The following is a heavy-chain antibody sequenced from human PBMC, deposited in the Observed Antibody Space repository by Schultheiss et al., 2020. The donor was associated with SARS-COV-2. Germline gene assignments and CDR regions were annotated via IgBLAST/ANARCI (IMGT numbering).Heavy chain of an antibody. Sequence: SETLSLTCTVSGGSISGYYWSWIRQPPGKGLEWIGEINHSGSTNYNPSLKSRVTISVDTSKNQFSLKLSSVTAADTAVYYCARGRSYDFWSGSGAPHWYFDLWGRGTLVTVSS. D-gene: IGHD3-3*01. CDR3: ARGRSYDFWSGSGAPHWYFDL. J-gene: IGHJ2*01. V-gene: IGHV4-34*01. CDR2: INHSGST. CDR1: GGSISGYY.